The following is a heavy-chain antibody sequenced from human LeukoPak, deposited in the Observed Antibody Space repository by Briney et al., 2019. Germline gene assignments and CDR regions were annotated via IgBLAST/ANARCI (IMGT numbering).Heavy chain of an antibody. CDR2: INPNSGGT. CDR3: ARVRPWLLGWYFDL. CDR1: GYTFTSYY. J-gene: IGHJ2*01. Sequence: ASVKVSCKASGYTFTSYYMHWVRQAPGQGLEWMGWINPNSGGTNYAQKFQGRVTMTRDTSISTAYMELSRLRSDDTAVYYCARVRPWLLGWYFDLWGRGTLVTVSS. V-gene: IGHV1-2*02. D-gene: IGHD5-12*01.